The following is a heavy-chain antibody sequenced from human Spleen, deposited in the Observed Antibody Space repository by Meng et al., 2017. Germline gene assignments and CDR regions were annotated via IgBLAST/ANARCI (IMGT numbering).Heavy chain of an antibody. CDR1: GFTFGDYA. J-gene: IGHJ4*02. V-gene: IGHV3-49*04. D-gene: IGHD2-15*01. CDR2: IRSKAYGGTT. Sequence: GESLKISCTASGFTFGDYAMSWVRQAPGKGLEWVGFIRSKAYGGTTEYAASVKGRFTISRDDSKSIAYLQMNSLKTEDTAVYYCTRESKRFCSGGSCYSFDYWGQGTLVTVSS. CDR3: TRESKRFCSGGSCYSFDY.